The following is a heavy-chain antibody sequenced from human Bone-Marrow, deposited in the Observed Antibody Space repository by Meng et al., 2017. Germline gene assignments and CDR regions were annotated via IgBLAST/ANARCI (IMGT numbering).Heavy chain of an antibody. J-gene: IGHJ2*01. D-gene: IGHD2-15*01. CDR1: GFTFSSYA. CDR3: ARWPDCSGGSCRNCCFDL. CDR2: ISSNGGST. V-gene: IGHV3-64*01. Sequence: GGSLRLSCAASGFTFSSYAMHWVRQATGKGLDYVSAISSNGGSTYYANSVKGRFTNSRDNSRNTRYLHMGSLRAGDMAVYYCARWPDCSGGSCRNCCFDLWDRDTLVTVSS.